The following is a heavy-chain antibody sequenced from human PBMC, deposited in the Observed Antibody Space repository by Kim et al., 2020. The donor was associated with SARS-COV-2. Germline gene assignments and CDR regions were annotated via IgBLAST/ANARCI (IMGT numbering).Heavy chain of an antibody. D-gene: IGHD4-17*01. V-gene: IGHV1-69*13. J-gene: IGHJ3*02. CDR3: ARGATVNNDAFDI. CDR2: IMPIFDRA. CDR1: GGTFNSYV. Sequence: SVKVSCKASGGTFNSYVISWVRQAPGQGLEWMGLIMPIFDRANYAQKFQGRVTITADESTSTAYMDLSSLRSEDTAVYYCARGATVNNDAFDIWGQGTMVTVSS.